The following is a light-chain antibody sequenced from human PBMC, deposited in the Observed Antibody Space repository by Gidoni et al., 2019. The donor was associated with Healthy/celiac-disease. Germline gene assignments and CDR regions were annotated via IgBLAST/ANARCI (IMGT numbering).Light chain of an antibody. V-gene: IGKV1-39*01. J-gene: IGKJ4*01. CDR2: AAS. CDR1: QSISSY. CDR3: QQSYSTLLT. Sequence: DIHLTQSPSSLSASVGDRVTIPCRASQSISSYLNWYQQKPGKAPKLLIYAASSLQSGVPSRFSGSGSGTDFTLTISSLQPEDFATYYCQQSYSTLLTFGGGTKVEIK.